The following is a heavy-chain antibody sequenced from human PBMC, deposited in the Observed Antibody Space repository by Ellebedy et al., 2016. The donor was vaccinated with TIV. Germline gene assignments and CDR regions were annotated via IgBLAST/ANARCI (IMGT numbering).Heavy chain of an antibody. D-gene: IGHD1/OR15-1a*01. CDR3: ARETGNTWFNNYYYYMDV. Sequence: GESLKISXAGSEFTFSRHTVIWVRQAPGKGLEWVSYISSDGTYIYYADSVKGRFTISRHNANNSVYVSLQMSSLRAEDTAVYYCARETGNTWFNNYYYYMDVWGKGTTVTVSS. J-gene: IGHJ6*03. CDR2: ISSDGTYI. CDR1: EFTFSRHT. V-gene: IGHV3-21*01.